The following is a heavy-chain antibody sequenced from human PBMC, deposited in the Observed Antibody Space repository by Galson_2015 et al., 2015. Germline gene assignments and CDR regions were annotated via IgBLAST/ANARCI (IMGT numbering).Heavy chain of an antibody. CDR2: ITPSGDAT. V-gene: IGHV3-23*01. D-gene: IGHD1-14*01. CDR1: GFTFSNYA. CDR3: ANKPEGFDY. Sequence: SLRLSCAASGFTFSNYAMGWVRQAPGKGLEWVSSITPSGDATYYADSVKGRFTISRDNSKNTLYLQMNSLRADDTAVYYCANKPEGFDYRGQGTLVKVSS. J-gene: IGHJ4*02.